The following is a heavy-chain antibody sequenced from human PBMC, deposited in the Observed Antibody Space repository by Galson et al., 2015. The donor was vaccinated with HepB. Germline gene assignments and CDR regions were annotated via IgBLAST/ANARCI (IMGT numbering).Heavy chain of an antibody. CDR3: ARGVVWFGELLGSSWFDP. J-gene: IGHJ5*02. Sequence: SETLSLTCTVSGGSISSYYWSWIRQPAGKGLEWIGRIYTSGSTNYNPSLKSRVTMSVDTSKNQFSLKLSSVTAADTAVYYCARGVVWFGELLGSSWFDPWGQGTLVTVSS. V-gene: IGHV4-4*07. CDR2: IYTSGST. CDR1: GGSISSYY. D-gene: IGHD3-10*01.